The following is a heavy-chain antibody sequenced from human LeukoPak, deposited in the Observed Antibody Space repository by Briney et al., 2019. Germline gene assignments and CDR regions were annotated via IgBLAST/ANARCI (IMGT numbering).Heavy chain of an antibody. CDR2: FAGSDTTK. D-gene: IGHD3-22*01. CDR1: GFDFSAYE. CDR3: TTLGYHHDS. J-gene: IGHJ4*02. V-gene: IGHV3-48*03. Sequence: GGSLRLSCAASGFDFSAYEMNWVRQSPGKGLEWVAYFAGSDTTKYYADSVRGRFTISRDNAKNSLYLQMNSLRAKDTALYYCTTLGYHHDSWGQGTLVTVSS.